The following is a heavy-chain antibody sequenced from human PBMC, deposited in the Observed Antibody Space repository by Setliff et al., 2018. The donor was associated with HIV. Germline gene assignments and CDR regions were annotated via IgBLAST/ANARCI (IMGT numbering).Heavy chain of an antibody. Sequence: GASVKVSCKASGGTFSSYAISWVRHAPGQGLEYMGIINPSDGSADYVEKFQDRVTITRDTSTSTVYMEMSSLRSEDTAIYYCAKEYHTAATGTRVANYFDYWGQGTLVTVSS. CDR2: INPSDGSA. CDR1: GGTFSSYA. D-gene: IGHD6-13*01. CDR3: AKEYHTAATGTRVANYFDY. J-gene: IGHJ4*02. V-gene: IGHV1-46*01.